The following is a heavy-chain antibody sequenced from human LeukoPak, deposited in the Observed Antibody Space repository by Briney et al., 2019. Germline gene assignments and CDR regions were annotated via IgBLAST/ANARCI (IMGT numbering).Heavy chain of an antibody. CDR1: GVSISSYY. CDR3: ARIGGSYYPFDY. D-gene: IGHD1-26*01. Sequence: PSETLSLTCTVSGVSISSYYWSWIRQPPGKGLEWIGYIYHTGSSNYNSSLKSRVTISVDTSKNQFSLKLSSVTAADTAVYYCARIGGSYYPFDYWGQGALVTVSS. J-gene: IGHJ4*02. V-gene: IGHV4-59*01. CDR2: IYHTGSS.